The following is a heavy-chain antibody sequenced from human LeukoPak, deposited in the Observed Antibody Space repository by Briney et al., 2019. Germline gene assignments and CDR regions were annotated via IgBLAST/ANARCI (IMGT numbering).Heavy chain of an antibody. V-gene: IGHV3-23*01. CDR3: AKGHGILTAYTDDF. D-gene: IGHD3-9*01. Sequence: GGSLRLSCAASGFTFSNYAMSWVRQAPGKGLEWVSGISGSGGNTHYADSVKGWFTISRDNSKNTLYLQMNSLRAEDTAVYYCAKGHGILTAYTDDFWGQGTLVTVSS. CDR1: GFTFSNYA. CDR2: ISGSGGNT. J-gene: IGHJ4*02.